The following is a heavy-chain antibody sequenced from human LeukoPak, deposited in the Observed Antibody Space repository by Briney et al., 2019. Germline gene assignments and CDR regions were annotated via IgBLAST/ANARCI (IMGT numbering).Heavy chain of an antibody. V-gene: IGHV3-74*01. CDR3: ARENLAAAADY. Sequence: GGSLRLSCAASGFTFSSFAMSWVRQAPGKGLVWVSRIRGDGSMTNYADSVKGRFTISRDNAKNTLYLQMNSLRLEDTAVYYCARENLAAAADYWGQGTVVTVSS. D-gene: IGHD6-25*01. J-gene: IGHJ4*02. CDR1: GFTFSSFA. CDR2: IRGDGSMT.